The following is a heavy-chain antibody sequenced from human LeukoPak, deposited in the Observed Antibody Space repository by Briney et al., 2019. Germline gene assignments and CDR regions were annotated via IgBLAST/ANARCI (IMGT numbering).Heavy chain of an antibody. Sequence: SVKVSCKASGGTFSSYAISWVRQAPGQGLEWMGGIIPIFGTANYAQKFQGRVTITADESTSTAYMELSSLRSEDTAVYYCARVWGHCSSTSCYANDYWGQGTLVTVSS. CDR2: IIPIFGTA. D-gene: IGHD2-2*01. CDR1: GGTFSSYA. J-gene: IGHJ4*02. CDR3: ARVWGHCSSTSCYANDY. V-gene: IGHV1-69*13.